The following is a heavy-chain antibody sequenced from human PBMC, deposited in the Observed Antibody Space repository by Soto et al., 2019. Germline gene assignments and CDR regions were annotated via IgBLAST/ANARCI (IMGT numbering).Heavy chain of an antibody. CDR2: IYYSGRT. J-gene: IGHJ4*02. CDR1: GGSIRDYF. CDR3: ARVAGDDFGDSGGFDY. Sequence: QVQLQESGPGLVKPSETLSLTCNVSGGSIRDYFWTWIRQPPGKGLEWIGYIYYSGRTNYNPSLKSRVSISVDTSKYHFSLQLRSVTAADTAVYYCARVAGDDFGDSGGFDYWGQGTLVTVSS. D-gene: IGHD4-17*01. V-gene: IGHV4-59*01.